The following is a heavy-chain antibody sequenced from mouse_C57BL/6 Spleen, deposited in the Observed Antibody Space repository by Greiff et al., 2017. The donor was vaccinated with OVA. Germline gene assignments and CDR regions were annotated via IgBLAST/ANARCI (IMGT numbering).Heavy chain of an antibody. D-gene: IGHD2-5*01. J-gene: IGHJ2*01. CDR1: GYTFTSYW. Sequence: QVQLQQPGAELVMPGASVKLSCKASGYTFTSYWMHWVKQRPGQGLEWIGEIDPSDSYTNYNQKFKGKSTLTVDKSSSTAYMQLSSLTSEDSAVYYCARLYSNYCDYWGQGTTLTVPS. CDR3: ARLYSNYCDY. CDR2: IDPSDSYT. V-gene: IGHV1-69*01.